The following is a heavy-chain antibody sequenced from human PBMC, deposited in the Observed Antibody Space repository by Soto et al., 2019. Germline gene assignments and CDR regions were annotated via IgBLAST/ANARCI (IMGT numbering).Heavy chain of an antibody. D-gene: IGHD2-15*01. CDR3: AKEFDCSGGSCYYDP. V-gene: IGHV3-23*01. CDR2: ISGSGGST. J-gene: IGHJ5*02. Sequence: EVQLLESGGGLVQPGGSLRLSCVASGFTFSSYAMSWVRQAPGKGLEWVSAISGSGGSTYYADSVKGRFTISRDNSXXTLYLQMNSLRAEDTAVYYCAKEFDCSGGSCYYDPWGQGTLVTVSS. CDR1: GFTFSSYA.